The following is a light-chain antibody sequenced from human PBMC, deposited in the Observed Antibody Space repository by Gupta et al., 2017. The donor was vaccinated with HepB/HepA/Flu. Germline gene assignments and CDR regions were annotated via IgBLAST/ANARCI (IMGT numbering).Light chain of an antibody. J-gene: IGKJ4*01. CDR2: AAS. V-gene: IGKV1-39*01. Sequence: DIQITQSPSSLSASVEDRVTITCRASQSISSYLNWYQQKPGKATKLLIYAASSLQSGVPSRFSGSGSGTDFTLTISSLQPEDFATYYCQQSYSTLTFGGGTKVEIK. CDR3: QQSYSTLT. CDR1: QSISSY.